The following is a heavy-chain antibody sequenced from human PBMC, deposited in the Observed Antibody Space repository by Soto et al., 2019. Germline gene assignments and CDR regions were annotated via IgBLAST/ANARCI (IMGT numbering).Heavy chain of an antibody. V-gene: IGHV1-69*01. D-gene: IGHD2-15*01. CDR3: ARAASRGGWFDP. CDR2: IIPILGTA. CDR1: GGTFSSYA. J-gene: IGHJ5*02. Sequence: QVQLVQSGAEVKKPGSSVKVSCKASGGTFSSYAISWVRQAPGQGLEWMGGIIPILGTANYAQKFQGRVTITADESMSTAYMELSSLISEDTAVYYCARAASRGGWFDPWGQGTMVTFSS.